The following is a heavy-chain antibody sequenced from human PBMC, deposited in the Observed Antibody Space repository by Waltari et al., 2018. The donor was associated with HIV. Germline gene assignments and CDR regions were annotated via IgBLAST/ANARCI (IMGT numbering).Heavy chain of an antibody. D-gene: IGHD5-18*01. Sequence: QVQLHESGPGMVKPSETLSLTCAFSGYSISSDYYWGWIRQPPGKGLEWIGSASRSGSTYYSPSLKSRVTISLDTSKNQFSLKLNSVAAADTAVYYCGSGSRRGHSHGIDYWGQGTLVTVAS. CDR2: ASRSGST. CDR1: GYSISSDYY. CDR3: GSGSRRGHSHGIDY. J-gene: IGHJ4*02. V-gene: IGHV4-38-2*01.